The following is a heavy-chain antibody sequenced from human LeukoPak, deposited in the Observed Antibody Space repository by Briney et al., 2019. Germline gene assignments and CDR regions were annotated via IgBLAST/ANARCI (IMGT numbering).Heavy chain of an antibody. V-gene: IGHV6-1*01. J-gene: IGHJ6*02. CDR3: ARDVIPEDGSGSFHYYYYGMDV. CDR1: GDSVSSNSAA. Sequence: SQTLSLTCAISGDSVSSNSAAWNWIRQSPSRGLEWLGRTYYRSKWYNDYAVSVKSRITINPDTSKNQFSLQLNSVTPEDTAVYYCARDVIPEDGSGSFHYYYYGMDVWGQGTTVTVSS. D-gene: IGHD3-10*01. CDR2: TYYRSKWYN.